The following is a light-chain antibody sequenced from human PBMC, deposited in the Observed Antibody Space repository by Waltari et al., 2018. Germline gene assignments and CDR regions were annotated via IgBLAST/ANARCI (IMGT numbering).Light chain of an antibody. CDR1: QSVTRT. CDR2: GAS. CDR3: QHYLRLPAT. Sequence: EIVLTQSPGTLSLSPGERATLSCRASQSVTRTLAWYQQKPGQAPRLRSYGASNRATGIPDRFSGSGSGTDVSLTISRLEPEDFAVYYCQHYLRLPATFGQGTKVEIK. V-gene: IGKV3-20*01. J-gene: IGKJ1*01.